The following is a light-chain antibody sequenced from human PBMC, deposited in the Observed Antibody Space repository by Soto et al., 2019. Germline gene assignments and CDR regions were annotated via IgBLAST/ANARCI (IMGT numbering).Light chain of an antibody. Sequence: DIQMTQSPSSLSASVGDRFTITCRASQSISSYLNWCQQKPGKAPKLLIYDASSLESGVPSRFSGSGSGTDFTLTVNGLQPEDFATYYCQQTHSTPFAFGPGTKVDIK. CDR2: DAS. CDR1: QSISSY. V-gene: IGKV1-39*01. J-gene: IGKJ3*01. CDR3: QQTHSTPFA.